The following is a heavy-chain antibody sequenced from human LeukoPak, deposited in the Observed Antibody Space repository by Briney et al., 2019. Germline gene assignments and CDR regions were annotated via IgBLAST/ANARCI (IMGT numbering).Heavy chain of an antibody. D-gene: IGHD2-15*01. Sequence: PSETLSLTCAVYGGSFSGNYRSWIRQPPGKGLEWIGEINNGGSTNYNPSVKGRFTISGDTSKNKLSLKLNSVTAADTPVYYCARQDSGGHYKAFDIWGQGTMVTVSS. V-gene: IGHV4-34*01. CDR2: INNGGST. CDR1: GGSFSGNY. J-gene: IGHJ3*02. CDR3: ARQDSGGHYKAFDI.